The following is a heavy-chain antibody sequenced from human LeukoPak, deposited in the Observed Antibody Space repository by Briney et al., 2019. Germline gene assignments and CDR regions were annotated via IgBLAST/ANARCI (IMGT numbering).Heavy chain of an antibody. V-gene: IGHV1-2*02. Sequence: ASVKVSCKASGYKFTAYYMHWVRQAPGQGLEWMGWFNPNSGGANYAQKFQGRVTMTRDTSISTAYMDLSRLRSDDTAVYFSARDLYYGSGTTHGDACDIWGQGTMVTVSS. D-gene: IGHD3-10*01. CDR1: GYKFTAYY. J-gene: IGHJ3*02. CDR2: FNPNSGGA. CDR3: ARDLYYGSGTTHGDACDI.